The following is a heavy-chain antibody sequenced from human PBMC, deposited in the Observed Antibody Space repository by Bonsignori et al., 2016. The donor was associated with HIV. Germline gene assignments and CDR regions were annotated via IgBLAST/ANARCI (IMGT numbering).Heavy chain of an antibody. Sequence: WIRQPPGKGLVWVSRINSDGSSTSYADSVKGRFTISRDNAKNTLYLQMNSLRAEDTAVYYCARGESGSYYYYYYYMDVWGKGTTVTVSS. V-gene: IGHV3-74*01. CDR2: INSDGSST. D-gene: IGHD1-26*01. CDR3: ARGESGSYYYYYYYMDV. J-gene: IGHJ6*03.